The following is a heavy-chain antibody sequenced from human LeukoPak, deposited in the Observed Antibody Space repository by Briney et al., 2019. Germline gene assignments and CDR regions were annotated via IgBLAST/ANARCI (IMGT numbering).Heavy chain of an antibody. CDR2: INHSGST. CDR1: GGSFSGYY. CDR3: ARSLPILRYFDWPGVMQGWFDP. V-gene: IGHV4-34*01. Sequence: PSETLSLTCAVYGGSFSGYYWSWIRQPPGKGLEWIGEINHSGSTNYNPSLKSRVTISVDTSKSQFSLKLSSVTAADTAVYYCARSLPILRYFDWPGVMQGWFDPWGQGTLVTVSS. J-gene: IGHJ5*02. D-gene: IGHD3-9*01.